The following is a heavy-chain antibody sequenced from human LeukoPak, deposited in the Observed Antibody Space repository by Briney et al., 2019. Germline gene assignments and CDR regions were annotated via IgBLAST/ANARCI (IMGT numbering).Heavy chain of an antibody. J-gene: IGHJ5*02. CDR1: GFTFTTYA. CDR3: AKDPGVGPHSTYNWFDP. V-gene: IGHV3-23*01. Sequence: PGGSLRLSCAASGFTFTTYAMSWVRQAPGKGLEWVSTIANDGGSTYYADSVKGRFTISRDNSRNTVYLQMNSLRAEDTAVYYRAKDPGVGPHSTYNWFDPWGQGTLVTVSS. CDR2: IANDGGST.